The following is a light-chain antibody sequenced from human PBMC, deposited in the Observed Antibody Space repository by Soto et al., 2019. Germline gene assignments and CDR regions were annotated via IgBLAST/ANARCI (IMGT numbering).Light chain of an antibody. Sequence: EIVMTQSPATRSVSPGERATLSCRASQSVSSNLAWYQQKPGQAPRLLIYGAFTRATGIPARFSGSGSGTEFTLTISSLQSEDFAIYYCQQYKNWPPLTFGGGTKVEIK. CDR3: QQYKNWPPLT. CDR2: GAF. CDR1: QSVSSN. V-gene: IGKV3-15*01. J-gene: IGKJ4*01.